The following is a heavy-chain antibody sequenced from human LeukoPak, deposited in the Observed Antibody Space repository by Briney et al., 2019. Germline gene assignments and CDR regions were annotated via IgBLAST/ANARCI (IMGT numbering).Heavy chain of an antibody. CDR1: GYTFTTYD. Sequence: ASVKVSCKASGYTFTTYDINWGRQATGQGLEWMGWMNPNSGNTGYTQKFQGRVTMTRNTSISTAYMELSSLSSEDTAVDYCARGRGSGHKENWFDPWGQGTLVTVSS. J-gene: IGHJ5*02. D-gene: IGHD6-19*01. CDR2: MNPNSGNT. CDR3: ARGRGSGHKENWFDP. V-gene: IGHV1-8*01.